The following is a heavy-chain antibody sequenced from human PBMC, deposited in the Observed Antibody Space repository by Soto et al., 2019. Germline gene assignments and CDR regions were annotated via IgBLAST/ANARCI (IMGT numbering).Heavy chain of an antibody. D-gene: IGHD3-10*01. CDR3: AKAVTMVRGVIITNYYYYGMDV. CDR1: GFTFSSYA. V-gene: IGHV3-23*01. J-gene: IGHJ6*02. CDR2: ISGSGGST. Sequence: GGSLRLSCAASGFTFSSYAMSWVRQAPGKGLEWVSAISGSGGSTYYADSVKGRFTISRDNSKNTLYLQMNSLRAEDTAVYYCAKAVTMVRGVIITNYYYYGMDVWGQGTTVTVSS.